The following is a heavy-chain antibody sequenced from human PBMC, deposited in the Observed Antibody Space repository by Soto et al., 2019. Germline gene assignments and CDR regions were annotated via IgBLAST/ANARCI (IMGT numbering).Heavy chain of an antibody. CDR1: GFTFSSTW. CDR3: STDGSYAQHV. CDR2: INSDGSTT. J-gene: IGHJ6*02. Sequence: EEQVVESGGGLVQPGGSLRLSCAASGFTFSSTWMHWVRHAPGKGLVCVSHINSDGSTTTYADSVRGRFTISRDNAKNTVYLQMNSLRAEDTAVYYWSTDGSYAQHVWGQGTTVTVSS. V-gene: IGHV3-74*03. D-gene: IGHD3-16*01.